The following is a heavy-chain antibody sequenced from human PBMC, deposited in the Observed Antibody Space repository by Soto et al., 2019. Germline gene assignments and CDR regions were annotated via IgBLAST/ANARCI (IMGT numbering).Heavy chain of an antibody. CDR3: ARGKRYTNDY. CDR2: MSPNSGRT. D-gene: IGHD2-2*02. V-gene: IGHV1-8*01. Sequence: ASVKVSCKASGYTFSNHDINWVRQATGQGLEWMGWMSPNSGRTGYAQKFQGRVTMTRNTSSSTAYMELSSLRSDDTDVYYCARGKRYTNDYWGQGTLVTVYS. J-gene: IGHJ4*02. CDR1: GYTFSNHD.